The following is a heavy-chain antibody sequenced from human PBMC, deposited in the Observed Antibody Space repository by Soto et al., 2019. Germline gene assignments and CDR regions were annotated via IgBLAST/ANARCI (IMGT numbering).Heavy chain of an antibody. D-gene: IGHD2-15*01. J-gene: IGHJ3*02. V-gene: IGHV4-59*01. CDR2: IYYSGST. Sequence: AQLQESGPGLVKPSETLSLTCTVSGGSISSYYWSWIRQPPGPGLEWIWYIYYSGSTNYNPSLKSRDTISVDTSKNQYSLKLSSVTAADTAVYYCARGRGVVENDAFDIWGQGTMVSVSS. CDR3: ARGRGVVENDAFDI. CDR1: GGSISSYY.